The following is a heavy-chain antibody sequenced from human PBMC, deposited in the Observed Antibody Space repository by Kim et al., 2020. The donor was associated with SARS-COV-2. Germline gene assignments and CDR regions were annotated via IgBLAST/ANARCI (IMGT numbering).Heavy chain of an antibody. J-gene: IGHJ4*02. V-gene: IGHV3-23*01. D-gene: IGHD1-1*01. CDR2: LTNTGDRT. CDR3: AKESSWNPGLIDS. Sequence: GGSLRLSCAASGFTFGSYAMNWVRQAPGKGLEWVSALTNTGDRTFYADSVKGRFTISADNSKNTLYLQMNSLRAEDSGLYYCAKESSWNPGLIDSWGQGTLVTVSS. CDR1: GFTFGSYA.